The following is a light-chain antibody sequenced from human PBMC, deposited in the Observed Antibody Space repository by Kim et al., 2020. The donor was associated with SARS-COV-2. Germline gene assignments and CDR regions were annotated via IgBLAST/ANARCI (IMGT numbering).Light chain of an antibody. J-gene: IGKJ4*01. Sequence: PGERATPSRRARQYVSESRLAWYQQKPGRAPRLLIYAASSRATGIPDRFSGRGSGTDFTLTISRLEPEDFAVYYCQQYVESPPLTFGGGTKLEI. V-gene: IGKV3-20*01. CDR1: QYVSESR. CDR3: QQYVESPPLT. CDR2: AAS.